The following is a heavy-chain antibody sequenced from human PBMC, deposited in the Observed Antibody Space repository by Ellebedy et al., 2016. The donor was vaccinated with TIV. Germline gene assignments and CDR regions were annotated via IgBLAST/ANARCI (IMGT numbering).Heavy chain of an antibody. CDR3: ARDLGGNLREDAFDI. D-gene: IGHD5-24*01. V-gene: IGHV3-7*03. Sequence: GGSLRLSXAASGFTFSSYWMSWVRQAPGKGLEWVANIKQDGSEKYYVDSVKGRFTISRDNAKNSLYLQMNSLRAEDTAVYYCARDLGGNLREDAFDIWGQGTMVTVSS. CDR1: GFTFSSYW. J-gene: IGHJ3*02. CDR2: IKQDGSEK.